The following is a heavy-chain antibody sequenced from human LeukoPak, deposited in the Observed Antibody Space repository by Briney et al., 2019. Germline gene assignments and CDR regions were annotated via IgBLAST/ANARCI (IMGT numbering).Heavy chain of an antibody. Sequence: PSETLSLTCTVSGGSISSYYWSWLRQPPGKGLEWIGYIHYSGSTNYNPSLTSRVTISLGASKNQFSLKLSSMTAADAAVYYCARLPTHSMETRNWFDPWGQGTLVTVSS. J-gene: IGHJ5*02. CDR1: GGSISSYY. CDR2: IHYSGST. V-gene: IGHV4-59*01. CDR3: ARLPTHSMETRNWFDP. D-gene: IGHD4-11*01.